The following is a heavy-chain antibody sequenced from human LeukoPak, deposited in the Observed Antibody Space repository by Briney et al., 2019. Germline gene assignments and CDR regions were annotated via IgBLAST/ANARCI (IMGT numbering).Heavy chain of an antibody. CDR2: FDPEDGET. Sequence: GASVKVSCKVSGYTLTELSMHWVRPAPGKGLAWMGGFDPEDGETIYAQKFQGRVTMTEDTSTDTAYMELSSLRSEDTAVYYCATGRFLEWPFPFDYWGQGTLVTVSS. CDR1: GYTLTELS. D-gene: IGHD3-3*01. J-gene: IGHJ4*02. CDR3: ATGRFLEWPFPFDY. V-gene: IGHV1-24*01.